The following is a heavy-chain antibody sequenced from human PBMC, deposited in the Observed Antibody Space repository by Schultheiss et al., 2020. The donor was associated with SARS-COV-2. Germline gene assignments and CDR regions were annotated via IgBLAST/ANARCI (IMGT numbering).Heavy chain of an antibody. D-gene: IGHD6-19*01. J-gene: IGHJ6*02. CDR1: GFTFSHYA. V-gene: IGHV3-30-3*01. CDR3: ARDRTDSSGWQYYYGMDV. Sequence: GGSLRLSCAASGFTFSHYAMHWVRQAPGKGLEWVAVISYDGSNKYYADSVKGRFTISRDNSKNTLYLQMNSLRAEDTAVYYCARDRTDSSGWQYYYGMDVWGQGTTVTVSS. CDR2: ISYDGSNK.